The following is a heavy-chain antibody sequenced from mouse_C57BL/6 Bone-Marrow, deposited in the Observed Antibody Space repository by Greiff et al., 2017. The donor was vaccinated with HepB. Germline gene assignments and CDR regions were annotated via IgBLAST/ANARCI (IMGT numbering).Heavy chain of an antibody. CDR2: INPGSGGT. CDR1: GYAFTNYL. D-gene: IGHD1-1*01. Sequence: QVQLQQSGAELVRPGTSVKVSCKASGYAFTNYLIEWVKQRPGQGLEWIGVINPGSGGTNDNEKFKGKATLTADKSSSTAYMQLSSLTSEDSAVYFCARFPYYYGSSYWYFDVWGTGTTVTVSS. CDR3: ARFPYYYGSSYWYFDV. V-gene: IGHV1-54*01. J-gene: IGHJ1*03.